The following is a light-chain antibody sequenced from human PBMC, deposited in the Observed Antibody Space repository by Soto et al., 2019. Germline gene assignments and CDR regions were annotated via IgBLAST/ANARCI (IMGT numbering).Light chain of an antibody. V-gene: IGKV1-39*01. CDR2: AAS. CDR1: PSISSY. J-gene: IGKJ1*01. CDR3: QQSYSTPPWT. Sequence: DIQMTQSPSSLSASVGDRVTITCRAIPSISSYLNWYQQKPGKAPKLLIYAASSLQSGVPSRFSGSGSGTDVTLTISSLQPEDFATYYCQQSYSTPPWTFGQGTKVEIK.